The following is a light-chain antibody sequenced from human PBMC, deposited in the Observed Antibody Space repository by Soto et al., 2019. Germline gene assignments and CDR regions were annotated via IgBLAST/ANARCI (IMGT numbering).Light chain of an antibody. Sequence: DIQMTQSPSSLSASVGDRVTITCRASQSISSYLNWYQQKPGKAPKLLIYAASSLQSGVQSRFSGSGSGTDFTLTISRLQPEDFATYYCQQSYSTPHTFGQGTKLEIK. CDR3: QQSYSTPHT. J-gene: IGKJ2*01. CDR1: QSISSY. V-gene: IGKV1-39*01. CDR2: AAS.